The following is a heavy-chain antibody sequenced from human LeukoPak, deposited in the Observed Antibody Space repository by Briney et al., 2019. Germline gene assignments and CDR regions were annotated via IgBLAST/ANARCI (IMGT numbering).Heavy chain of an antibody. CDR1: GGSISSGDYY. D-gene: IGHD2-21*02. V-gene: IGHV4-61*02. CDR2: IYTSGST. Sequence: SETLSLTCTVSGGSISSGDYYWSWIRQPAGKGLEWIGRIYTSGSTNYNPSPESRVTVSIDTSKNQFSLKLSSVTAADTAVYYCARDLVTAPYNWFDPWGQGTLVTVSS. CDR3: ARDLVTAPYNWFDP. J-gene: IGHJ5*02.